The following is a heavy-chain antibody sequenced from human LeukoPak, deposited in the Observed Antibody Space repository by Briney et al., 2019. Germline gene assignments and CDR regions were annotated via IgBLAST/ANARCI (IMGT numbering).Heavy chain of an antibody. CDR1: GFTFSDYY. CDR3: ARLYSSTTSDY. V-gene: IGHV3-11*03. Sequence: GGSLRLSCAASGFTFSDYYMSWIRQAPGKGLEWVSYISRSTSYTNYADSVKGRFTISRDNSKNTLYLQMNSLRAEDTAVYYCARLYSSTTSDYWGQGTLVTVSS. CDR2: ISRSTSYT. D-gene: IGHD6-13*01. J-gene: IGHJ4*02.